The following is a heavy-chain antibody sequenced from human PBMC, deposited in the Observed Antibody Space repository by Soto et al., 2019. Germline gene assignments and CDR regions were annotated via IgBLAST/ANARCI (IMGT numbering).Heavy chain of an antibody. CDR3: ATYPTTVTSDY. J-gene: IGHJ4*02. Sequence: QVQLQESGPGLVKPSETLSLTCTVSGGSVSSGSYYWSWIRQPPGKGLEWIGYIYYSGSANYNPSLKSRVTISVDTSKNQFSLMLSSVTAADTAVYYCATYPTTVTSDYWGQGTLVTVSS. CDR2: IYYSGSA. CDR1: GGSVSSGSYY. D-gene: IGHD4-17*01. V-gene: IGHV4-61*01.